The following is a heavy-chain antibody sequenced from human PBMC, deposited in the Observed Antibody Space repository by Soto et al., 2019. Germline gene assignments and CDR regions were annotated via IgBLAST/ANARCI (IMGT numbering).Heavy chain of an antibody. CDR3: AREGLELDIDAFDI. Sequence: GGSLRLSCAASGFTFSSYWMSWVRQAPGKGLEWVANIKQDGSEKYYVDSVKGRFTISRDNAKNSLYLQMNSLRAEDTAVYYCAREGLELDIDAFDIWGQGTMVTVSS. J-gene: IGHJ3*02. D-gene: IGHD1-7*01. CDR1: GFTFSSYW. V-gene: IGHV3-7*01. CDR2: IKQDGSEK.